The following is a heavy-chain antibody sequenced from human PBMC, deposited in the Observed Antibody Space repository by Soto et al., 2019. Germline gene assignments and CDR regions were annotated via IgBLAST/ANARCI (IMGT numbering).Heavy chain of an antibody. J-gene: IGHJ4*02. V-gene: IGHV3-48*01. Sequence: GGSLRLSCATSGFTFSSYSMNWVRQAPGKGLEWVAYIFKSGTTIYYADSVKGRFTISRDNARNSLSLQMNNLRAEDTAAYYCARDPHALDYWGQGTLVTVSS. D-gene: IGHD2-2*01. CDR2: IFKSGTTI. CDR3: ARDPHALDY. CDR1: GFTFSSYS.